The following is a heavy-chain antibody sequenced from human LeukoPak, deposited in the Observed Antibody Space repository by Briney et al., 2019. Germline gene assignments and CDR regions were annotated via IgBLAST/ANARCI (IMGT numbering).Heavy chain of an antibody. CDR2: ISYDGSNK. Sequence: GGSLRLSCAASGFTFSSYAMHWVRQAPGKGLEWVAVISYDGSNKYYADSVKGRFTISRDNSKNTLYLQMNSLRAEDTAVYYCAKWRGFYDSSGYDYWGQGTLVTVSS. V-gene: IGHV3-30*04. CDR1: GFTFSSYA. CDR3: AKWRGFYDSSGYDY. D-gene: IGHD3-22*01. J-gene: IGHJ4*02.